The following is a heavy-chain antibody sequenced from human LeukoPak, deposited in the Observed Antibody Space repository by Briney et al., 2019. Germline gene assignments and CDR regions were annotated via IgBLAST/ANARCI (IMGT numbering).Heavy chain of an antibody. J-gene: IGHJ3*02. V-gene: IGHV4-34*01. CDR2: INHSGST. CDR3: ARDAPRSTPDAFDI. Sequence: SETLSLTCAVYGGSFSGYYWSWIRQPPGKGLEWIGEINHSGSTNYNPSLKSRVTISVDTSKNQFSLKLSSVTAADTAVYYCARDAPRSTPDAFDIWGQGTMVTVSS. D-gene: IGHD2-8*01. CDR1: GGSFSGYY.